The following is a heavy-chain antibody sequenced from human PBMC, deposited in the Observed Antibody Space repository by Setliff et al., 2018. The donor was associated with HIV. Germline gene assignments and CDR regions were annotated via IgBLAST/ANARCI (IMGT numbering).Heavy chain of an antibody. V-gene: IGHV4-59*01. CDR1: SDSIRFYY. CDR2: VYYTSST. D-gene: IGHD5-18*01. J-gene: IGHJ4*02. Sequence: SETLSLTCTVSSDSIRFYYWTWIRQTPGKGLEWFGNVYYTSSTNYNPSLKRRITISMDTSKSEFYLKLTSVAAADTAVYYCARDSGGYNYGFAVGSFDYWGQGALVTVSS. CDR3: ARDSGGYNYGFAVGSFDY.